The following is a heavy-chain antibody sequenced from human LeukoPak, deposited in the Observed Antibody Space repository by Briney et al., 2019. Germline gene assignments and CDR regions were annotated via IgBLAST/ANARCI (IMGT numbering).Heavy chain of an antibody. J-gene: IGHJ4*02. V-gene: IGHV4-4*02. CDR3: ASLRGGL. CDR2: IYHSGST. D-gene: IGHD3-16*01. Sequence: GSLRLSCAASGFTFSSYAMSWVRQAPGKGLEWIGEIYHSGSTNYNPSLKSRVTISVDKSKNQFSLKLSSVTAADTAVYYCASLRGGLWGQGTLVTVSS. CDR1: GFTFSSYAM.